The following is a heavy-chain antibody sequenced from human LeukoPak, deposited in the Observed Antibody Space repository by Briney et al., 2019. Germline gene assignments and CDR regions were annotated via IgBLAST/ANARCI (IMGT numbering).Heavy chain of an antibody. V-gene: IGHV4-59*01. CDR2: IYYSGNT. Sequence: SETLSLTCTVSVTSISIYYWRWTPQPPGKGLEWIGYIYYSGNTNYNPSLKTRVTISVDTSKNQFSLKLSSVTAADTAVYYCARDYGYGEEYFQHWGQGTLVTVSS. CDR1: VTSISIYY. CDR3: ARDYGYGEEYFQH. J-gene: IGHJ1*01. D-gene: IGHD4-17*01.